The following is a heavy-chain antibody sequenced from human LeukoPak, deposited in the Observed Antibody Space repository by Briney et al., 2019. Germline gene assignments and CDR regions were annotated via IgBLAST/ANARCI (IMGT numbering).Heavy chain of an antibody. J-gene: IGHJ5*02. D-gene: IGHD4-17*01. CDR1: GYSFTSYW. CDR3: ARRSFTTVTTAWFDP. CDR2: IYPGDSDT. Sequence: GGSLKIPCKGSGYSFTSYWIGWVRQMPGKGLEWMGIIYPGDSDTRYSPSFQGQVTISADKSISTAYLQWSSLKASDTAMYYCARRSFTTVTTAWFDPWGQGTLVTVSS. V-gene: IGHV5-51*01.